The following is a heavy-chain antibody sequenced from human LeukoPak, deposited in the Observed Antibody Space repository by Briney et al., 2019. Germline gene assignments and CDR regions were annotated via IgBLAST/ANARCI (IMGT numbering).Heavy chain of an antibody. J-gene: IGHJ4*02. D-gene: IGHD6-6*01. V-gene: IGHV3-30-3*01. CDR3: ARGRYTSSPYFDY. Sequence: GGSLRLSCAATGFTFSNYAIHWGRQAPGKGLEWVAFISDDGSRQHYADSVKGRFTISRDNSKNTLNLQMNSLRAEDTAVYYCARGRYTSSPYFDYWGQGALVTVSS. CDR1: GFTFSNYA. CDR2: ISDDGSRQ.